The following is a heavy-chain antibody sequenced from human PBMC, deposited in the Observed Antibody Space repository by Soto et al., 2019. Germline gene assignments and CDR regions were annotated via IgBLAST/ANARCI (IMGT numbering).Heavy chain of an antibody. CDR1: GFTFSNYW. Sequence: EVQLVESGGGLVQPGGSLRLSCAASGFTFSNYWMSWVRQAPGKGLEWVVNIKQDGSERNYVDSVKGRFTISRDNAKNSLYLQLNSLRAEDTAVYYCARAGSENDYWGQGTLVTVSS. CDR2: IKQDGSER. CDR3: ARAGSENDY. D-gene: IGHD3-10*01. V-gene: IGHV3-7*05. J-gene: IGHJ4*02.